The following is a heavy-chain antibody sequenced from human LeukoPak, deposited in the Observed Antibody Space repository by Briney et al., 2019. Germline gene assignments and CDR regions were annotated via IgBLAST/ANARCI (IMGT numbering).Heavy chain of an antibody. V-gene: IGHV3-48*01. CDR2: ISNSGDTV. CDR1: GFAFGNYE. D-gene: IGHD1-26*01. CDR3: AKFQWELLTFDY. J-gene: IGHJ4*02. Sequence: PGGSLRLSCAASGFAFGNYEMNWVRQAPGKGLEWLSYISNSGDTVYYADSVKGRFTISRDNTKNTLYLQMNSLRAEDTAVYYCAKFQWELLTFDYWGQGTLVTVSS.